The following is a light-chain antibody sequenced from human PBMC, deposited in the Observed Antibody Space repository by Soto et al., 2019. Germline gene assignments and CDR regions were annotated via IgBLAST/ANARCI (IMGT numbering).Light chain of an antibody. CDR3: QHYNSFSRT. J-gene: IGKJ1*01. CDR1: DNIVHW. CDR2: KAA. V-gene: IGKV1-5*03. Sequence: DIQMTQSPSTLSASVGDRVAITCRASDNIVHWVAWYQQKPGKAPKLLIYKAANLADEVPSRFAGIGSGTDFTLTITRLQPDDFATCYWQHYNSFSRTCGQGTKVEF.